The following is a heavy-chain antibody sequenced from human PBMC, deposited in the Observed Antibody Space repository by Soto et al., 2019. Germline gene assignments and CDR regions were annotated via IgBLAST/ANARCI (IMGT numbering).Heavy chain of an antibody. V-gene: IGHV1-8*01. CDR3: ARDRHGIKTYEDFDI. CDR2: MSPNTGTI. D-gene: IGHD1-20*01. J-gene: IGHJ3*02. Sequence: ASVKVSCKASGYTFTSYDINWVRQATGQGPEWMGWMSPNTGTIVYAQKFQGRVTMTRNTSTSTAYMTLSSLRSEDTAVYYCARDRHGIKTYEDFDIWGQGTTVTVSS. CDR1: GYTFTSYD.